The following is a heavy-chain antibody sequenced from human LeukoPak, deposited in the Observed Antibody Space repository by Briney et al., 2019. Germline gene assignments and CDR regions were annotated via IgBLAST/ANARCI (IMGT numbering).Heavy chain of an antibody. Sequence: GGSLRLSCAASGFTFSSYSMNWVRQAPGKGLEWVSSISSSSSYIYYADSVKGRFTISRDNSKNTLYLQMNSLRAEDTAVYYCAKDLRAFGGVIDYWGQGTLVTVSS. D-gene: IGHD3-16*01. CDR1: GFTFSSYS. CDR2: ISSSSSYI. V-gene: IGHV3-21*04. CDR3: AKDLRAFGGVIDY. J-gene: IGHJ4*02.